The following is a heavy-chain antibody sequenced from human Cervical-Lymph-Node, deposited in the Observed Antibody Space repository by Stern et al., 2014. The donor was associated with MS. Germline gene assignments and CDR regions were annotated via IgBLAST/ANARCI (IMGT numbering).Heavy chain of an antibody. CDR2: MNPNSGNT. CDR3: ARGKGLDYGRWTDYDFWSGYESNWFDP. V-gene: IGHV1-8*01. Sequence: VQLVQSGAEVKKPGASVKVSCKASGYTFTSYDINWVRQATGQGLEWMGWMNPNSGNTGYAQKFQGRVTKTRNTSISTAYMELSSLRSEDTAVYYCARGKGLDYGRWTDYDFWSGYESNWFDPWGQGTLVTVSS. J-gene: IGHJ5*02. D-gene: IGHD3-3*01. CDR1: GYTFTSYD.